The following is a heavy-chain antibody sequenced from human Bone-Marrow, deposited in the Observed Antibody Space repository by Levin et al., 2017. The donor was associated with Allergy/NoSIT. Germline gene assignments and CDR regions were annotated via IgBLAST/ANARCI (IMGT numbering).Heavy chain of an antibody. J-gene: IGHJ2*01. CDR3: AGVGSNPPRPANYWYFDV. D-gene: IGHD1-26*01. Sequence: GESLKISCKTSGYTFIDYYIYWVRQAPGQGLEWMGWINPNNGGTNYAQKFQGRVTMTGDTSISTAYMELRSLRSDDTALYYCAGVGSNPPRPANYWYFDVWGRGTLVTVSS. CDR1: GYTFIDYY. CDR2: INPNNGGT. V-gene: IGHV1-2*02.